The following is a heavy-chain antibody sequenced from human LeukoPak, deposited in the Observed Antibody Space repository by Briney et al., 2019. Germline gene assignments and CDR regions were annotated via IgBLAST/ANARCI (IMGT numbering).Heavy chain of an antibody. D-gene: IGHD4-17*01. V-gene: IGHV3-30*01. CDR3: ARESAVTMADYSMDV. Sequence: SVKGRFTISRGNSKNTLYLQMNSLRVEDTAVYYCARESAVTMADYSMDVWGQGTTVTVSS. J-gene: IGHJ6*02.